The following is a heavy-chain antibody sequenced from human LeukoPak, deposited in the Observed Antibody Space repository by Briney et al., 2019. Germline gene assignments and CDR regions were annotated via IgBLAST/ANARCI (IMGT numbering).Heavy chain of an antibody. D-gene: IGHD5-18*01. CDR1: GYSISSGYY. CDR2: IYHSGST. J-gene: IGHJ6*03. Sequence: MSSETLSLTCTVSGYSISSGYYWGWIRQPPGKGLEWIGSIYHSGSTYYNPSLKSRVTISVDTSKNQFSLKLSSVTAADMAVYYCAGGYIYGSTYYYMDVWGKGTTVTISS. CDR3: AGGYIYGSTYYYMDV. V-gene: IGHV4-38-2*02.